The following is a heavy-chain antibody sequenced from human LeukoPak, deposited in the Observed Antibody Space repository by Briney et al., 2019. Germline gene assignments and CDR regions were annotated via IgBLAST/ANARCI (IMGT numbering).Heavy chain of an antibody. J-gene: IGHJ5*02. Sequence: GESLKISCKGSGYSFTSYWIGWVRQMPGKGLEWMGIMYPGDSDTRYSPSFQGQVTISADKSISTAYLQWSSLKASDTAMYYCARRVWIDPGSYRGDWFDPWGQGTLVTVSS. CDR2: MYPGDSDT. CDR3: ARRVWIDPGSYRGDWFDP. D-gene: IGHD3-10*01. V-gene: IGHV5-51*01. CDR1: GYSFTSYW.